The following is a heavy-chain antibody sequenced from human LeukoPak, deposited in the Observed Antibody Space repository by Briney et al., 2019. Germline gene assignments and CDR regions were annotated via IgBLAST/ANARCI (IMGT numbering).Heavy chain of an antibody. D-gene: IGHD3-3*01. J-gene: IGHJ4*02. Sequence: SETLSLTCSVSGGSISGYYWSWIRQPPGKGLEWIGYIYYSGTTIYNPSLKSRLTISLDTSKNQFSLNLSSVTAADTAVYFCARATVTHDFWSGYPSYFDSWGQGTLVTVSS. CDR2: IYYSGTT. V-gene: IGHV4-59*08. CDR3: ARATVTHDFWSGYPSYFDS. CDR1: GGSISGYY.